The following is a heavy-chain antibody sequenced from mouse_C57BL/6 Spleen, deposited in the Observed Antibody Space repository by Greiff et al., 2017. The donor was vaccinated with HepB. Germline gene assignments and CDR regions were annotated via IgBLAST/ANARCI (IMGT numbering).Heavy chain of an antibody. J-gene: IGHJ1*03. Sequence: VQRVESGAELARPGASVKLSCKASGYTFTSYGISWVKQRTGQGLEWIGEIYPRSGNTYYNEKFKGKATLTADKSSSTAYMELRSLTSEDSAVYFCARWGVTTTGDFDVWGTGTTVTVSS. CDR2: IYPRSGNT. CDR1: GYTFTSYG. D-gene: IGHD2-2*01. V-gene: IGHV1-81*01. CDR3: ARWGVTTTGDFDV.